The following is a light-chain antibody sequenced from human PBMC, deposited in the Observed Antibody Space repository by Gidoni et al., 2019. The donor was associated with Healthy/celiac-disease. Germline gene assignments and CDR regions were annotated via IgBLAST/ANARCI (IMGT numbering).Light chain of an antibody. J-gene: IGKJ3*01. CDR3: QQYNSYAVT. V-gene: IGKV1-5*03. Sequence: DIQMTQSPSTLSASVGDRVTITCRASQSISSWLDLYQQKPGKAPKLLIYKASSLESGVPSRFSGSGSGTEFTLTISRLQPDDFATYYCQQYNSYAVTFGPGTKVEIK. CDR2: KAS. CDR1: QSISSW.